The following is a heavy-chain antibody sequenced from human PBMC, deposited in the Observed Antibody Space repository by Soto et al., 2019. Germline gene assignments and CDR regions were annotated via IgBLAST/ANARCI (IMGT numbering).Heavy chain of an antibody. V-gene: IGHV4-34*01. CDR1: GGSFSGYY. D-gene: IGHD3-10*01. J-gene: IGHJ4*02. CDR2: INHSGST. CDR3: ARGSRYYGSGSYPNFDY. Sequence: PSGTLSLTCAVCGGSFSGYYWSWIRQPPEKGLEWIGEINHSGSTNYNPSLKSRVTISVDTSKNQFSLKLSSVTAADTAVYYCARGSRYYGSGSYPNFDYRGQGTLVTVSS.